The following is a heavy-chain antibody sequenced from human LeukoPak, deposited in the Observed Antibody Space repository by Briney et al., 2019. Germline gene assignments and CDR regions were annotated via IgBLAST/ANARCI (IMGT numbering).Heavy chain of an antibody. Sequence: AGGSLRLSCAASGFTFSSYGMHWVRQAPGKGLEWVAVISYDGSSKYYADSVKGQFTISRDNSKNTLYLQMNSLRAEDTAVYYCARVRLHFDYWGQGTLVTVSS. J-gene: IGHJ4*02. CDR1: GFTFSSYG. CDR2: ISYDGSSK. V-gene: IGHV3-30*03. CDR3: ARVRLHFDY. D-gene: IGHD6-25*01.